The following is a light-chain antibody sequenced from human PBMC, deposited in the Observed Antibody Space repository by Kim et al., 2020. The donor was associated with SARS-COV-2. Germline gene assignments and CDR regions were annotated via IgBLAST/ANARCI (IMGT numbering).Light chain of an antibody. CDR3: QQHYSIPRT. J-gene: IGKJ1*01. CDR2: GAS. Sequence: EIVMTQSPATLSVSPGERATLSCRASQSIINNLAWYQQKPGQAPRLLISGASTRATGIPARFSGSGSGTDFTLTISSLQAEDVAVYYCQQHYSIPRTFGQGTKVDIK. CDR1: QSIINN. V-gene: IGKV3-15*01.